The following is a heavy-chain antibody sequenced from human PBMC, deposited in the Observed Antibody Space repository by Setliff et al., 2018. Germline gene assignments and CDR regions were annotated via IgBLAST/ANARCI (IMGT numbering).Heavy chain of an antibody. Sequence: RLSCAASRITFSSFAMHWVRQAPGKGLEWVGFIRFDGTIKYYADSVKGRFTISRDNSKNTLYLEMNSLRSEDTGIYYCAKDNIWSLDDWGQGTLVTVSS. CDR2: IRFDGTIK. CDR3: AKDNIWSLDD. CDR1: RITFSSFA. D-gene: IGHD2-8*02. J-gene: IGHJ1*01. V-gene: IGHV3-30*02.